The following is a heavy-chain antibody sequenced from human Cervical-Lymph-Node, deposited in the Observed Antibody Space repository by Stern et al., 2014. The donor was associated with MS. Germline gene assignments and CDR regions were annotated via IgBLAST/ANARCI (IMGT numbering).Heavy chain of an antibody. V-gene: IGHV4-39*01. CDR1: GGSISSSSYS. J-gene: IGHJ3*01. Sequence: QLLLQESGPGMVKSSETLSLICTVSGGSISSSSYSLGWIRQPPGKGLEWIGNIYYDGSTFYNPSLKSRVTISLDTPKSQFSMKLTSVTTADTAMYYCARPEGNAYDVWGPGTTVTVAP. CDR2: IYYDGST. CDR3: ARPEGNAYDV.